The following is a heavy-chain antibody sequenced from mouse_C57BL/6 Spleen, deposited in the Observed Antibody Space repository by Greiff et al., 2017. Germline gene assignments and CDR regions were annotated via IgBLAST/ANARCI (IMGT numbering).Heavy chain of an antibody. J-gene: IGHJ4*01. CDR1: GFSLTSYG. CDR2: IWRGGST. Sequence: QVQLKQSGPGLVQPSQCLSITCTASGFSLTSYGVHWVRQSPGKGLEWLGVIWRGGSTDYNAAFMSRMGTTTDNSESNVVFKKNNLQAYDTAIYDCAKIVYYYGSSYAMDYWGQGTSVTVSS. CDR3: AKIVYYYGSSYAMDY. V-gene: IGHV2-5*01. D-gene: IGHD1-1*01.